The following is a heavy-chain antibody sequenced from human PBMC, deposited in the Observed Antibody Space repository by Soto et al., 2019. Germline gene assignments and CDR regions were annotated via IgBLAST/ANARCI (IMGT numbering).Heavy chain of an antibody. CDR1: GFTFSSSG. D-gene: IGHD2-15*01. Sequence: VQLVESGGGVVQPGTSLRLSCEVSGFTFSSSGMHWVRQAPGKGLEWVAVIWSDGSVKKYADSVQGRYTISRDNFKNTLYLQINRLRVEDTAMYYCARDIGNAPFDYWGQGTLVTVS. CDR3: ARDIGNAPFDY. CDR2: IWSDGSVK. J-gene: IGHJ4*02. V-gene: IGHV3-33*01.